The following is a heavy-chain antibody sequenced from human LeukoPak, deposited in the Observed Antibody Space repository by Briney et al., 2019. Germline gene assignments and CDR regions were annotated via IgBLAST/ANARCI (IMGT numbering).Heavy chain of an antibody. J-gene: IGHJ4*02. Sequence: GASVKVSCKASGYTFTSYDINWVRQPPGQGLEWMGWMNPNSGNTVYAQKFQGRVTITRNTSISTAYTVLSSLRSEDTAVYYCARARRDGYNLFGYWGQGPLVTVSS. CDR2: MNPNSGNT. CDR3: ARARRDGYNLFGY. CDR1: GYTFTSYD. D-gene: IGHD5-24*01. V-gene: IGHV1-8*03.